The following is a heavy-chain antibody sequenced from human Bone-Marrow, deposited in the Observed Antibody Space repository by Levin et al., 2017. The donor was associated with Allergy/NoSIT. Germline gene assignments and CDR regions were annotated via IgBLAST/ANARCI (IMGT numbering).Heavy chain of an antibody. CDR1: GFTFSLYS. Sequence: GGSLRLSCTVSGFTFSLYSMNWVRQAPGKGLEWVSSISSSGTDMYNADSVKGRFTISRDNAKNSLNLQMNSLRAEDTAVYYCARGIIGDVRVAHKEAFDIWGQGTMVSVSS. CDR2: ISSSGTDM. V-gene: IGHV3-21*01. D-gene: IGHD2-8*02. CDR3: ARGIIGDVRVAHKEAFDI. J-gene: IGHJ3*02.